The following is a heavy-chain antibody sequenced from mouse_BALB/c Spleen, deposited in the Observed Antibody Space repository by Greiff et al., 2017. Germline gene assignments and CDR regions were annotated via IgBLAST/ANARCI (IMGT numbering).Heavy chain of an antibody. D-gene: IGHD3-3*01. CDR3: TEGWDY. CDR1: GYTFTSYY. V-gene: IGHV1S81*02. J-gene: IGHJ3*01. CDR2: INPSNGAT. Sequence: VQLHQSGAELVKPGASVKLSCKASGYTFTSYYMYWVKQRPGQGLEWIGVINPSNGATNFNEKFKSKATLTVDKSSSTAYMQLSSLTSEDSAVYYCTEGWDYWGQGTLVTVSA.